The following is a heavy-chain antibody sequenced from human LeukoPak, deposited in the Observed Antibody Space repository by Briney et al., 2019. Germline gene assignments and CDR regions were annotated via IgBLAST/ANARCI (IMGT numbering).Heavy chain of an antibody. CDR1: GGTFSRYA. J-gene: IGHJ4*02. CDR2: IIPIFGTA. D-gene: IGHD3-22*01. V-gene: IGHV1-69*13. Sequence: GASVKVSCKASGGTFSRYAISWVRQAPGQGLEWMGGIIPIFGTANYAQKFQGRVTITADESTSTAYMELSSLRSEDTAVYYCVSYYYDGSGYNSWGQGTLVTVSS. CDR3: VSYYYDGSGYNS.